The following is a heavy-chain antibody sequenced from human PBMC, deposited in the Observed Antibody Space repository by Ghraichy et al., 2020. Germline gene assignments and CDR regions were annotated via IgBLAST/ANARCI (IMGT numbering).Heavy chain of an antibody. V-gene: IGHV3-23*01. J-gene: IGHJ4*02. CDR2: ISGSGGST. Sequence: GESLNISCAASGFTFSSYAMSWVRQAPGKGLEWVSAISGSGGSTYYADSVKGRFTISRDNSKNTLYLQMNSLRAEDTAVYYCAKDFSIVVVVHYYFDYWGQGTLVTVSS. CDR1: GFTFSSYA. D-gene: IGHD2-15*01. CDR3: AKDFSIVVVVHYYFDY.